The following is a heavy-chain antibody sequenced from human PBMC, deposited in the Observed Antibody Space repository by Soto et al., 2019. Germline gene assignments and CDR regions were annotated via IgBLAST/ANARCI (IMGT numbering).Heavy chain of an antibody. Sequence: EVQLLESGGGLVQPGGSLRLSCAASGFTFSSYAMSWVRQAPGKGLAWVSGISVSGGSTYYEDSVKGRFTISRDNSKYTLYQQMNSLRDEDTAVYYCASNTRYDPPDYWGQGTLVTVSS. V-gene: IGHV3-23*01. CDR1: GFTFSSYA. D-gene: IGHD3-16*01. CDR2: ISVSGGST. J-gene: IGHJ4*02. CDR3: ASNTRYDPPDY.